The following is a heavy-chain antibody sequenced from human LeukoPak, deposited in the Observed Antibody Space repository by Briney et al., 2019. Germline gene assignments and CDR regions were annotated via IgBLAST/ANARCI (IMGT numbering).Heavy chain of an antibody. D-gene: IGHD3-9*01. CDR1: GGSITSGGFY. CDR2: IYYTGST. V-gene: IGHV4-31*03. CDR3: ARAGYYDILTGYSKGAFDY. J-gene: IGHJ4*02. Sequence: PSETLSLTCTVSGGSITSGGFYWSWIRQHPGKGLVCIGYIYYTGSTYYNPSLNSRVTISVDTSKNQFSLRLSSVTAADTAVYYCARAGYYDILTGYSKGAFDYWGQGTLVTVSS.